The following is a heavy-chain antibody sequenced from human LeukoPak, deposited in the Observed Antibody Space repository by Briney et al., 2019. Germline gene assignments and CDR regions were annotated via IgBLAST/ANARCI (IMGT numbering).Heavy chain of an antibody. CDR3: ARGLGRLSMSAAGPNWFVP. CDR1: VGSLRGFY. D-gene: IGHD6-19*01. J-gene: IGHJ5*02. V-gene: IGHV4-34*01. CDR2: INHSGRT. Sequence: SETLSLTCAIYVGSLRGFYGRWSRQPPGKGLEWIGEINHSGRTNYNPSLKSRITISVDTFKHHFSQKLSSVAAVYTGVYYCARGLGRLSMSAAGPNWFVPRGQGTLVTVSS.